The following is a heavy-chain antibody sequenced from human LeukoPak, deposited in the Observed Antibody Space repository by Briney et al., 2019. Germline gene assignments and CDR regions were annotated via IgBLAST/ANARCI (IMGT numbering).Heavy chain of an antibody. D-gene: IGHD3-22*01. CDR3: AKAKSNYYDSSGYYSDYFDY. V-gene: IGHV3-23*01. Sequence: GGSLRLSCAASGFTFSSYAMSWVRQAPGKGLEWVSAISGSGGSTYYADSVKGRFTISRDNSKNTLYLQMNSLRAEDTAVYYCAKAKSNYYDSSGYYSDYFDYWGQGTLVTVSS. CDR1: GFTFSSYA. J-gene: IGHJ4*02. CDR2: ISGSGGST.